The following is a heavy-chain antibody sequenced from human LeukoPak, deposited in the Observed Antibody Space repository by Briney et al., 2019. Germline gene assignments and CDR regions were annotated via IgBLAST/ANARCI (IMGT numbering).Heavy chain of an antibody. J-gene: IGHJ4*02. D-gene: IGHD3-10*01. CDR2: IRSSSSTI. V-gene: IGHV3-48*01. Sequence: GRSLRLSCAASGFTFSGYSMHWVRQAPGKGLEWFSYIRSSSSTIHYADSVKGRFTISRDNVKNSLYLQMNSLRGEDTAVYYCARVVGDSGSYLHWGQGTLVTVSS. CDR3: ARVVGDSGSYLH. CDR1: GFTFSGYS.